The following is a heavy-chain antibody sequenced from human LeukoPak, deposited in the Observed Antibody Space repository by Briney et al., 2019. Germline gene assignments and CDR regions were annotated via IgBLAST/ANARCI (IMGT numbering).Heavy chain of an antibody. D-gene: IGHD3-3*01. CDR3: ARDSGYYDFWSGYSFDY. V-gene: IGHV4-4*07. CDR2: IYTSGST. Sequence: PSGTLSLTCTVSGGSISSYYWSWIRQPAGRGLEWIGRIYTSGSTNYNPSLKSRVTMSVDTSKNQFSLKLSSVTAADTAVYYCARDSGYYDFWSGYSFDYWGQGTLVTVSS. J-gene: IGHJ4*02. CDR1: GGSISSYY.